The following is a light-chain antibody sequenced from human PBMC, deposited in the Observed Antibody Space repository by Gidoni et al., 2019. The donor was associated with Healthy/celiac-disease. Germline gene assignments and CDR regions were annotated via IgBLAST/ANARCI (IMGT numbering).Light chain of an antibody. J-gene: IGKJ4*01. Sequence: DIVMTQSPDSLAVSLGERATINCKSSQSVLYSSNNKNYLAWYQQKPGQPSKLLIYWASTRESGVPDRFSGSGSGTDFTLTISSLQAEDVAVYYCQQYYSTLAHTFGGGTKVEIK. CDR3: QQYYSTLAHT. CDR1: QSVLYSSNNKNY. CDR2: WAS. V-gene: IGKV4-1*01.